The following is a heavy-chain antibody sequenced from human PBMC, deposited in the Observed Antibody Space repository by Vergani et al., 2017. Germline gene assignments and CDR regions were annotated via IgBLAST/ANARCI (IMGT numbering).Heavy chain of an antibody. CDR3: AKDSGIYDSSGYFYFDY. D-gene: IGHD3-22*01. CDR1: GFTFSSYG. J-gene: IGHJ4*02. Sequence: QVQLVESGGGVVQPGRSLRLSCAASGFTFSSYGMHWVRQAPGKGLEWVAVISYDGSNKYYADSVKGRFTISRDNSKNTLYLQMNSLRAEDTAVYYCAKDSGIYDSSGYFYFDYWGQGTLVTVSS. V-gene: IGHV3-30*18. CDR2: ISYDGSNK.